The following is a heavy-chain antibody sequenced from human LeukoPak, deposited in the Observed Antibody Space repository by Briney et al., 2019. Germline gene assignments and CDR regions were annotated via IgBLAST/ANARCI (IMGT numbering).Heavy chain of an antibody. J-gene: IGHJ4*02. V-gene: IGHV1-69*05. CDR1: GGTFSSYT. Sequence: GASVKVSCKASGGTFSSYTINWVRQAPGQGLEWMGGINPLFGPANYAQKFQGRVTFTTDESTNIVYMELSSLTSEDTALYYCANVAGDYYGDYVRFDFWGQGTLVTVSS. D-gene: IGHD4-17*01. CDR2: INPLFGPA. CDR3: ANVAGDYYGDYVRFDF.